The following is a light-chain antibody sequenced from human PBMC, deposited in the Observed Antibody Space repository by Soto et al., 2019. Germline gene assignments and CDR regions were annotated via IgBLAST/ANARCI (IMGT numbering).Light chain of an antibody. V-gene: IGKV3-20*01. CDR1: QSVSTSF. CDR3: QQYGNSIPIT. Sequence: EVVLTQSPGTLSLSPGERATLSCRASQSVSTSFLAWYQQKPGQAPRLLIYGAFSRATGIPDRFSGSGSGTDFTLTISRLEPEDFAVYYCQQYGNSIPITFGQGT. J-gene: IGKJ5*01. CDR2: GAF.